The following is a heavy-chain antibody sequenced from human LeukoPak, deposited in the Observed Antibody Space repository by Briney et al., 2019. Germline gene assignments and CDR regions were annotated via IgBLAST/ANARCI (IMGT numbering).Heavy chain of an antibody. V-gene: IGHV4-4*07. CDR3: AREGDTVVGEGFDY. CDR2: IYTSGST. J-gene: IGHJ4*02. D-gene: IGHD2-15*01. Sequence: SETLSPTCIVSGVSITNHYWSWIRQPAGKGLEWIGRIYTSGSTKYNASLKSRVTISVDTSKNQFSLKLSSVTAADTAVYYCAREGDTVVGEGFDYWGQGTLVTVSS. CDR1: GVSITNHY.